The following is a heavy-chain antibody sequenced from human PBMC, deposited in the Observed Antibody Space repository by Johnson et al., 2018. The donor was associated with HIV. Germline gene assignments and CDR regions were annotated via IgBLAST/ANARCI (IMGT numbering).Heavy chain of an antibody. V-gene: IGHV3-66*01. CDR1: GFTFSTYW. Sequence: VQLVESGGGLVQPGGSLRLSCAASGFTFSTYWMHWVRQAPGKGLEWVSVIYSGGSTYYADSVKGRFTISRDNSKNTLYLQMNSLRAEDTAVYYCANLGDYSGINGFDIWGQGTMVTVSS. CDR2: IYSGGST. J-gene: IGHJ3*02. D-gene: IGHD4-23*01. CDR3: ANLGDYSGINGFDI.